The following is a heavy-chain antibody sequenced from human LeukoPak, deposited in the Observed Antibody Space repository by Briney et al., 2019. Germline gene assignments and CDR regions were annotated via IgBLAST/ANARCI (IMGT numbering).Heavy chain of an antibody. D-gene: IGHD3-10*01. CDR2: IYYSGST. J-gene: IGHJ4*02. CDR3: ARGEGVHFDY. CDR1: GGSISSSSYY. V-gene: IGHV4-39*01. Sequence: SETLSLTCTVSGGSISSSSYYWGWIRQPPGKGLEWIGSIYYSGSTYYNPSLKSRVTISVDTSKNQFSLKLSSVTAADTAVYYCARGEGVHFDYWGQGTLVTVPS.